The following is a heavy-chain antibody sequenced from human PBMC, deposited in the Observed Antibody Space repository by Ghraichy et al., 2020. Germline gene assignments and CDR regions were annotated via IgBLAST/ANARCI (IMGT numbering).Heavy chain of an antibody. CDR1: GFTFSSYA. CDR3: AKVGRPRSGYTMYYFDY. Sequence: GGSLRLSCAASGFTFSSYAMSWVRQAPGKGLEWVSAISGSGGSTYYADSVKGRFTISRDNSKNTLYLQMNSLRAEDTAVYYCAKVGRPRSGYTMYYFDYWGQGTLVTVSS. D-gene: IGHD3-22*01. J-gene: IGHJ4*02. V-gene: IGHV3-23*01. CDR2: ISGSGGST.